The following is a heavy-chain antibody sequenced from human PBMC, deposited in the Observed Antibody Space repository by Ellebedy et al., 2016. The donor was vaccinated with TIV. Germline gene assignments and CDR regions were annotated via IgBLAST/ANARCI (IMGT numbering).Heavy chain of an antibody. CDR3: AKDRLRFLDY. CDR2: IRYDGSNK. Sequence: GESLKISCAASGFTFSSYGMHWVRQAPGKGLEWVAFIRYDGSNKYYADSVKGRFTISRDNSKNTLDLQMNSLRAEDTAVYYCAKDRLRFLDYWGQGTLVTVSS. V-gene: IGHV3-30*02. D-gene: IGHD4-17*01. J-gene: IGHJ4*02. CDR1: GFTFSSYG.